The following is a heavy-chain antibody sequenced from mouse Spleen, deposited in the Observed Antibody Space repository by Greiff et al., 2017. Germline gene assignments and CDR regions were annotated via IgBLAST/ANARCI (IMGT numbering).Heavy chain of an antibody. J-gene: IGHJ1*01. D-gene: IGHD1-2*01. CDR3: ARRLRPGYFDV. CDR2: ISSGSSTI. CDR1: GFTFSDYG. Sequence: EVKVVESGGGLVKPGGSLKLSCAASGFTFSDYGMHWVRQAPEKGLEWVAYISSGSSTIYYADTVKGRFTISRDNAKNTLFLQMTSLRSEDTAMYYCARRLRPGYFDVWGAGTTVTVSS. V-gene: IGHV5-17*01.